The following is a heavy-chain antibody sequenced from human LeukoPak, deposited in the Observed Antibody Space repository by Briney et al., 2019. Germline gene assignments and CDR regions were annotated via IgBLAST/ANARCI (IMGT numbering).Heavy chain of an antibody. Sequence: ASVKVSCKASGYTFTSYGISWVRQAPGQGLEWMGWISAYNGNTNYAQKLQGKVTMTTDTSTSTAYMELRSLRSDDTAVYYCARDRGWSGYSTYFDYWGQGTLVTVSS. J-gene: IGHJ4*02. CDR1: GYTFTSYG. V-gene: IGHV1-18*01. CDR3: ARDRGWSGYSTYFDY. CDR2: ISAYNGNT. D-gene: IGHD3-3*01.